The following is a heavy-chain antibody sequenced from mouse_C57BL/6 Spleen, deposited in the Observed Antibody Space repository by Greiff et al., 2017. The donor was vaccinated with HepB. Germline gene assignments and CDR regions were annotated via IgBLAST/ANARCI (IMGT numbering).Heavy chain of an antibody. V-gene: IGHV1-82*01. J-gene: IGHJ2*01. CDR3: ARDGGSRFDY. D-gene: IGHD1-1*02. CDR2: IYPGDGDT. CDR1: GYAFSSSW. Sequence: QVQLQQSGPELVKPGASVKISCKASGYAFSSSWMNWVKQRPGKGLEWIGRIYPGDGDTNYNGKFKGKATLTADKSSSTAYMQLSSLTSEDSAVYFCARDGGSRFDYWGQGTTLTVSS.